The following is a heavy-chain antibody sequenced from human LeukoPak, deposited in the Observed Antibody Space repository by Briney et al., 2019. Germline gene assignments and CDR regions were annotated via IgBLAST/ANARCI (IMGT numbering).Heavy chain of an antibody. CDR1: GGSMRSDF. CDR2: VYHTGSS. Sequence: TSETLSLTCTVSGGSMRSDFWSWIRQPPGKGLEWIAYVYHTGSSRYNPSLKSRVTISIDTSKNQFSLKLTSVTASDTAVYYCARGQPYDFWSGQVASYYFDYWGQGTLVTVSS. V-gene: IGHV4-59*08. CDR3: ARGQPYDFWSGQVASYYFDY. D-gene: IGHD3-3*01. J-gene: IGHJ4*02.